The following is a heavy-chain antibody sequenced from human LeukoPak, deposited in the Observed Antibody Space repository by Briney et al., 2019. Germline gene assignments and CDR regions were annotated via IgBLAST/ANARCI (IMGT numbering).Heavy chain of an antibody. J-gene: IGHJ1*01. CDR1: GGSFSGYY. D-gene: IGHD2-21*02. V-gene: IGHV4-34*01. Sequence: PSETLSLTCAVYGGSFSGYYWSWIRQPLGKGLEWIGEINHSGSTNYNPSLKSRVTISVDTSKNQFSLKLSSVTAADTAVYYCARTLAYCGGDCYSHRFEYFQHWGQGTLVTVSS. CDR2: INHSGST. CDR3: ARTLAYCGGDCYSHRFEYFQH.